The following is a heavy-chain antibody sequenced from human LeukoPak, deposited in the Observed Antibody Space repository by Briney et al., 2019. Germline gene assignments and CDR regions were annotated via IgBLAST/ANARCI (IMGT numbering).Heavy chain of an antibody. Sequence: GGSMRLSCAASGFTFSTYSIIWVRQAPGRGLDWVSSISSSSYIYYADSVKGRFTISRDNAKNSLYLQMNSLRAEDTALYYCARDLGAGYSSSWGQGTLVTVS. D-gene: IGHD6-13*01. CDR3: ARDLGAGYSSS. CDR1: GFTFSTYS. J-gene: IGHJ4*02. V-gene: IGHV3-21*04. CDR2: ISSSSYI.